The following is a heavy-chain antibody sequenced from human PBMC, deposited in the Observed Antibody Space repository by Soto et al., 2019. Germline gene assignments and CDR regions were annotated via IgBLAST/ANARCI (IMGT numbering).Heavy chain of an antibody. D-gene: IGHD4-4*01. CDR3: ARGTGMKFDYSNYYFDY. V-gene: IGHV3-64*01. J-gene: IGHJ4*02. CDR1: GFTFSSYA. Sequence: GGSLRLSCAASGFTFSSYAMHWVRQAPGKGLEYVSAISSNGGSTYYANSVKGRFTISRDNSKNTLYLQMGSLRAEDMAVYYCARGTGMKFDYSNYYFDYWGQGTLVTVSS. CDR2: ISSNGGST.